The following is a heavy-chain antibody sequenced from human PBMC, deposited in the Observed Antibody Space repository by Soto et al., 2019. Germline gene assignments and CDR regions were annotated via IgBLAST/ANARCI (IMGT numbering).Heavy chain of an antibody. CDR1: GFTFSSYA. Sequence: QVQLVESGGGVVQPGRSLRLSCAASGFTFSSYAMHWVRQAPGKGLEWVAVISYDGSNKSYADSVKGRFTISRDNSKNTLYLQMNSLRAEDTAVYYCARDSNYYDSSGYWAGDAFDIWGQGTMVTVSS. V-gene: IGHV3-30-3*01. J-gene: IGHJ3*02. CDR3: ARDSNYYDSSGYWAGDAFDI. D-gene: IGHD3-22*01. CDR2: ISYDGSNK.